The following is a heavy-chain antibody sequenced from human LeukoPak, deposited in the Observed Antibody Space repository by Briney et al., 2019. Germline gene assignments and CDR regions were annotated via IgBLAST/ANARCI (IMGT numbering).Heavy chain of an antibody. V-gene: IGHV3-30-3*01. CDR3: ASLGATTAYFDY. CDR2: ISYDGSNK. Sequence: GRSLGLSCAASGFTFSSYAMHWVRQAPGKGLEWVAVISYDGSNKYYADSVKGRFTISRDNSKNTLYLQMNSLRAEDTAVYYCASLGATTAYFDYWGQGTLVTVSS. D-gene: IGHD1-26*01. J-gene: IGHJ4*02. CDR1: GFTFSSYA.